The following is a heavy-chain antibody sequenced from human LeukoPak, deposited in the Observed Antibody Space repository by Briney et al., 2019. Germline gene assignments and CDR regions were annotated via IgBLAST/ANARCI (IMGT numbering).Heavy chain of an antibody. CDR2: IGTAGDT. Sequence: GGSLRLPCAASGFTFSSYDMHWVRQGTGKGLEWVSAIGTAGDTYYPGSVKGRFTTSRENAKNSLYLQMNSLRVGDTAVYYCAKGRGWGTFDIWGQGTMVAVSS. D-gene: IGHD3-10*01. V-gene: IGHV3-13*04. J-gene: IGHJ3*02. CDR3: AKGRGWGTFDI. CDR1: GFTFSSYD.